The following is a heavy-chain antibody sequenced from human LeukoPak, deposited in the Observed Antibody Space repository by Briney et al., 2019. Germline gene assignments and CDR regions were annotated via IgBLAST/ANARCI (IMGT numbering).Heavy chain of an antibody. V-gene: IGHV1-18*01. D-gene: IGHD2-15*01. CDR3: AREEGYCSGGSCSRTLVSYYYGMDV. CDR1: GYTFTSYG. J-gene: IGHJ6*01. CDR2: ISAYNSNT. Sequence: ASVKVSCKASGYTFTSYGISWVRQAPGQGLEWMGWISAYNSNTNYAQKLQGRVTMTTDTSTSTAYMELRSLRSDDTAVYYCAREEGYCSGGSCSRTLVSYYYGMDVWGQGTTVTVSS.